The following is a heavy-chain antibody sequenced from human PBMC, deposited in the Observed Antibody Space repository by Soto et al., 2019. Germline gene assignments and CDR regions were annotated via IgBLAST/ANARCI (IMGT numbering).Heavy chain of an antibody. CDR3: ARHSEPAYYDFWSGPRFDY. CDR2: IYYSGST. CDR1: GGSISSSSYY. J-gene: IGHJ4*02. V-gene: IGHV4-39*01. Sequence: SETLSLTCTVSGGSISSSSYYWGWIRQPPGKGLEWIGSIYYSGSTYYNPSLKSRVTISVDTSKNQFSLKLSSVTAADTAVYYCARHSEPAYYDFWSGPRFDYWGQGTLVTVSS. D-gene: IGHD3-3*01.